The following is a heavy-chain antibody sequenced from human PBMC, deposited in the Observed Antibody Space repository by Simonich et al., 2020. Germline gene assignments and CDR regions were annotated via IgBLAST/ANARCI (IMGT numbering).Heavy chain of an antibody. Sequence: GGGVVQPGRSLRLSCAASGFTFSSYAMHWGRQAPGKGLEWVAVISYDGSNKYYADSVKGRFTISRDNSKNTLYLQMNSLRAEDTAVYYCARDLGSSYYFDYLGQGTLVTVSS. D-gene: IGHD6-6*01. V-gene: IGHV3-30*07. CDR3: ARDLGSSYYFDY. CDR1: GFTFSSYA. CDR2: ISYDGSNK. J-gene: IGHJ4*02.